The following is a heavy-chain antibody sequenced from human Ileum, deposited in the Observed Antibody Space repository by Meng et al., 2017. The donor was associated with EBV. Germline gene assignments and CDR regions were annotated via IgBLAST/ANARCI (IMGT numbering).Heavy chain of an antibody. J-gene: IGHJ4*02. CDR2: ITHSGST. Sequence: QVQLKQCGEGLLKPAETLSLTCAVDGGSLRGYYWSWIRQPPGKGLEWIGEITHSGSTNYNSSLKSRVTILVDTSKNQLSLKMNSVTAADTAVYYCARCYDSSGYYELNHFDHWGQGTLVTVSS. CDR3: ARCYDSSGYYELNHFDH. D-gene: IGHD3-22*01. CDR1: GGSLRGYY. V-gene: IGHV4-34*01.